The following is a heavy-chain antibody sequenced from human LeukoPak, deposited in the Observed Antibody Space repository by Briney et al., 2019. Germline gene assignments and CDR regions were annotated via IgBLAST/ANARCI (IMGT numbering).Heavy chain of an antibody. CDR2: IYYGGTT. CDR3: ARRPGMDV. J-gene: IGHJ6*02. Sequence: SETLSLTCTVSGGSISSSSYYWGWIRQPPGKGLEWIGSIYYGGTTYYNPSLKSRVTISVDTSKNQFSLKLSSVTAADTAVYYFARRPGMDVWGQGTTVTVSS. CDR1: GGSISSSSYY. V-gene: IGHV4-39*01.